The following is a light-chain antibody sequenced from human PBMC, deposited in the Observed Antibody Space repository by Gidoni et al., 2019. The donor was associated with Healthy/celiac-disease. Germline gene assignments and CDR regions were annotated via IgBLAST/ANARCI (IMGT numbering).Light chain of an antibody. CDR2: KDS. V-gene: IGLV3-25*03. J-gene: IGLJ2*01. CDR3: QSADSSGTYVV. CDR1: ALPQQY. Sequence: SYELTPPPSVSVSPGQTARITCSGDALPQQYAYWYQQKPGQAPVLVIYKDSERPSGIAERFSGSSSGTTVTLTISGVQAEDEADYYCQSADSSGTYVVFGGGTKLTVL.